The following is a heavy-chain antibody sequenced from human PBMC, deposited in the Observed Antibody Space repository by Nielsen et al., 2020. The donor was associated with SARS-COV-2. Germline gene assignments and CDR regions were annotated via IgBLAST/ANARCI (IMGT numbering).Heavy chain of an antibody. CDR1: GFTFSSYG. CDR2: IWYDGSNK. D-gene: IGHD3-9*01. J-gene: IGHJ4*02. CDR3: AKETTYYDILTGYSSIGVFDY. Sequence: GGSLRLSCAASGFTFSSYGMHWVRQAPGKGLEWVAVIWYDGSNKYYADSVKGRFTISRDNSKNTLYLQMNSLRAEDTAVYYCAKETTYYDILTGYSSIGVFDYWGQGTLVTVSS. V-gene: IGHV3-33*06.